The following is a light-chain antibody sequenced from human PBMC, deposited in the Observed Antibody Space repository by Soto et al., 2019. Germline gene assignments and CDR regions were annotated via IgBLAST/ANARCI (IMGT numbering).Light chain of an antibody. CDR3: QQYGSPPLT. CDR2: GAS. CDR1: QSVSSSY. V-gene: IGKV3-20*01. Sequence: EIVLMQSPGTLSLSPGERATLSCRASQSVSSSYLAWYQQKPGQAPRLLIYGASSRATGIPDRFSGSGSGTAFTLTISRLEPEDLAVYYCQQYGSPPLTFGGGTKVEIK. J-gene: IGKJ4*01.